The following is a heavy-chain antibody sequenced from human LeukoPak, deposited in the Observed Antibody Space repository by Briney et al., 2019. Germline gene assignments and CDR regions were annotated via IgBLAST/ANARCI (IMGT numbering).Heavy chain of an antibody. CDR3: ARESMVRGFSAD. CDR2: ISTSSDST. CDR1: VFTFSFYS. V-gene: IGHV3-48*01. J-gene: IGHJ4*02. D-gene: IGHD3-10*01. Sequence: PGGSLRLSCVAAVFTFSFYSMNWVRQAPGKGLEWVSYISTSSDSTYYAGSVKGRFTISRDNAKNSLYLQMNSLRVEDTAVYYCARESMVRGFSADWGQGTLVTVSS.